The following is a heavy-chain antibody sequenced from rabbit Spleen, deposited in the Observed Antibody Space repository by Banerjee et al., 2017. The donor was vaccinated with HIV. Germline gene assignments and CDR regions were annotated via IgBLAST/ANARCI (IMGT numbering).Heavy chain of an antibody. D-gene: IGHD1-1*01. CDR3: ARDLPGVIGWNFDL. CDR1: GVSFSGDSF. V-gene: IGHV1S45*01. J-gene: IGHJ4*01. Sequence: QEQLEESGGDLVKPGASLTLTCIASGVSFSGDSFSGDSYMCWVRQAPGKGLEWIACIYAGSSGRTVYASWAKGRFTISKTSSTTMTLQVTSLTAADTATYFCARDLPGVIGWNFDLWGPGTLVTVS. CDR2: IYAGSSGRT.